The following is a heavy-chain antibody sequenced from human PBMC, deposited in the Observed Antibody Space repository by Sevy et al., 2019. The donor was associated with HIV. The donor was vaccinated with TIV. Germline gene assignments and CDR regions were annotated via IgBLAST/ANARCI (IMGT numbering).Heavy chain of an antibody. CDR1: GFTLTSYT. CDR3: AKTLQKLPFHPHYFDY. J-gene: IGHJ4*02. V-gene: IGHV3-23*01. D-gene: IGHD2-21*02. Sequence: GGSLRLSCAASGFTLTSYTMNWVRQAPGKGLEWVASISATGGRTYYADSVKGRFTISRDLSKGTLYLQMNSLTAEDTAIFYCAKTLQKLPFHPHYFDYWGQGTLVTVSS. CDR2: ISATGGRT.